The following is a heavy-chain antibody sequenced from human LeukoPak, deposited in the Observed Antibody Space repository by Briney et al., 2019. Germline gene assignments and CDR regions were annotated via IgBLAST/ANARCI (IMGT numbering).Heavy chain of an antibody. Sequence: GGSLRLSCAASGFTFISYDMHWVRQPTGKGLEWVSCIGKAGDTHYPGSVKGRFTISRENAKNSLYLQMNSLRAGDTAVYYCVRDPSGHGLDVWGQGTTVTVSS. J-gene: IGHJ6*02. V-gene: IGHV3-13*04. D-gene: IGHD3-10*01. CDR2: IGKAGDT. CDR3: VRDPSGHGLDV. CDR1: GFTFISYD.